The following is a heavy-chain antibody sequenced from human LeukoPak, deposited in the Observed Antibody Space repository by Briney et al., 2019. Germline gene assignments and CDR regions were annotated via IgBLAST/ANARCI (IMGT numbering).Heavy chain of an antibody. CDR1: GGSISSSSYY. Sequence: PSETLSLTCTVSGGSISSSSYYWGWIRQPPGKGLEWIGSTYYSGSTYYNPSLKSRVTISVDTSKNQFSLKLSSVTAADTAVYYCARGSSGWYKGTYYFDYWGQGTLVTVSS. CDR3: ARGSSGWYKGTYYFDY. V-gene: IGHV4-39*01. D-gene: IGHD6-19*01. CDR2: TYYSGST. J-gene: IGHJ4*02.